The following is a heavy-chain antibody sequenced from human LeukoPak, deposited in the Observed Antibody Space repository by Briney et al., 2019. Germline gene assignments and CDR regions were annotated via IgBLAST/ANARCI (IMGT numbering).Heavy chain of an antibody. CDR2: IRSDGGNT. D-gene: IGHD3-10*01. Sequence: GGSLRLSCAASGFTFSSAAMHWVRQAPGKGLEYVAAIRSDGGNTYYGNPVKGRFTVSRDNSKDTLYLQVGSLRAEDTAVYYCARGPGSGKYYLTYWGQGTLVTVAS. V-gene: IGHV3-64*01. CDR3: ARGPGSGKYYLTY. J-gene: IGHJ4*02. CDR1: GFTFSSAA.